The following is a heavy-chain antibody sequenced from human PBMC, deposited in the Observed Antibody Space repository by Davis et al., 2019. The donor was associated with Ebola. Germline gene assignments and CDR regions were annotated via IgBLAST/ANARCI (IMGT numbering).Heavy chain of an antibody. V-gene: IGHV3-23*01. D-gene: IGHD1-26*01. CDR2: ISGSGGST. CDR3: AKKWELLFDY. Sequence: GESLKISCAASGFVFSSYAMTWVPQAPGKGLEWVSAISGSGGSTYYAHSVKGRFTISRDNSKNTLYLQMNSLRAEDTAVYYCAKKWELLFDYWGQGTLVTVSS. CDR1: GFVFSSYA. J-gene: IGHJ4*02.